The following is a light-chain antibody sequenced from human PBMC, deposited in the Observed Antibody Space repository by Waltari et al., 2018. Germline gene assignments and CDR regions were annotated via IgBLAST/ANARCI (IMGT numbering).Light chain of an antibody. CDR2: LEGSGSY. CDR3: ETWDSNTWV. Sequence: QLILTQSSPASASLGSSVKLTSTLSSVHNSYIIARHQQQPGKAPRYLMKLEGSGSYTKGSGVPDRFSGSSSGADRYLTISNLQSEDEADYYCETWDSNTWVFGGGTKLTVL. J-gene: IGLJ3*02. CDR1: SVHNSYI. V-gene: IGLV4-60*03.